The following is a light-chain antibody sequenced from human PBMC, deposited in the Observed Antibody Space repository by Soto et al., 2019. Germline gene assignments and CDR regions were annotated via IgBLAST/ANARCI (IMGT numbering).Light chain of an antibody. Sequence: EIVMTQSPVTLSVSPGERATLSCRASQSVRSNLAWYQQKPGQAPSLLIYGAFTRATGIPTRFSGTGSGTEFTLTISSLQSEDFALYYCQQYNESPLTVGQGTKADI. CDR3: QQYNESPLT. J-gene: IGKJ1*01. V-gene: IGKV3-15*01. CDR1: QSVRSN. CDR2: GAF.